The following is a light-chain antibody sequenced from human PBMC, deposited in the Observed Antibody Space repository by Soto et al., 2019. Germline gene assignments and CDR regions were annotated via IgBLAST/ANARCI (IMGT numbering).Light chain of an antibody. CDR2: GAS. J-gene: IGKJ1*01. CDR3: QQYNHWPRT. Sequence: EIQLTQSPCTLSSSLGERATLTCRASQSVSSSYLTWYQQRHDQAPRILLYGASNRATGIQGRFSGSGSGTGFALNFSSMEPGDLAVYYGQQYNHWPRTFGHGTKVDIK. V-gene: IGKV3-20*01. CDR1: QSVSSSY.